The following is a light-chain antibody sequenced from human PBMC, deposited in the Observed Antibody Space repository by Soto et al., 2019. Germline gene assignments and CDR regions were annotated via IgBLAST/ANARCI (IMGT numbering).Light chain of an antibody. CDR1: QSISSW. CDR3: QQYNSYPYT. V-gene: IGKV1-5*01. Sequence: DIQMTQSPSTLSASVGDRVTITCRASQSISSWLAWYQQKPGKAPKLLIYDASTLESGVPSTFGGSGSGTEFTLTISSLQPEDFATYLCQQYNSYPYTFGQGTKLEI. J-gene: IGKJ2*01. CDR2: DAS.